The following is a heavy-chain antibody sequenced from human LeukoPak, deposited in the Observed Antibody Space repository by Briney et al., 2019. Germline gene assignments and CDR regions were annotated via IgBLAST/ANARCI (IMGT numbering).Heavy chain of an antibody. CDR3: AKAGGYDILTGYYRAYYYYGMDV. Sequence: GGSLRLSCAASGFTFSSYAMSWVRQAPGKGLEWVSAISGSGGSTYYADSVKGRFTISRDNSKNTLYLQMSSLRAEDTAVYYCAKAGGYDILTGYYRAYYYYGMDVWGQGTTVTVSS. D-gene: IGHD3-9*01. CDR2: ISGSGGST. V-gene: IGHV3-23*01. J-gene: IGHJ6*02. CDR1: GFTFSSYA.